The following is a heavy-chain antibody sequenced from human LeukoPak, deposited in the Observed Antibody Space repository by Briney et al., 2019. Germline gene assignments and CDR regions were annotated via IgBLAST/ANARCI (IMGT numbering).Heavy chain of an antibody. Sequence: PGGSLRLSCAASGFTFGSYWMHWVRQAPGKGLVWVSRINSDGSSTSYADSVKGRFTISRDNAKNTLYLQMNSLRAEDTALYYCARASLYDNSAYYLDYWGQGTLVTVSS. CDR1: GFTFGSYW. D-gene: IGHD3-22*01. V-gene: IGHV3-74*01. CDR2: INSDGSST. CDR3: ARASLYDNSAYYLDY. J-gene: IGHJ4*02.